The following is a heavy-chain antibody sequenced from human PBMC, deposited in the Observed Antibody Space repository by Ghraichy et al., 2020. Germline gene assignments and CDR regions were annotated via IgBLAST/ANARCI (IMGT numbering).Heavy chain of an antibody. CDR3: ARHHWRGNDAFDI. CDR1: GGSISSNDDY. V-gene: IGHV4-39*01. J-gene: IGHJ3*02. D-gene: IGHD3-16*01. CDR2: IFYSGNV. Sequence: SQTLSLTCTVSGGSISSNDDYWSWIRQPPGKGLEWVGSIFYSGNVYYNPSLKSRVTISVDTSKNQFSLNLSSVTAADTAVYYCARHHWRGNDAFDIWGHGTLVNVSS.